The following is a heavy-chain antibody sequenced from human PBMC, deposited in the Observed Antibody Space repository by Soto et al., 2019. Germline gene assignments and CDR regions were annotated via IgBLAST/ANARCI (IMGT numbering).Heavy chain of an antibody. CDR1: GYTFTNYG. CDR3: AKNGNPPYYYYGMDV. V-gene: IGHV1-18*01. CDR2: INVYNGNT. D-gene: IGHD1-26*01. J-gene: IGHJ6*02. Sequence: ASVKVSCKASGYTFTNYGIGWVRQAPGQGLEWMGWINVYNGNTKYAQKVQGRVTMTTDTSTSTAYMELRSLRSDDTAVYYCAKNGNPPYYYYGMDVWGQGTTVTVSS.